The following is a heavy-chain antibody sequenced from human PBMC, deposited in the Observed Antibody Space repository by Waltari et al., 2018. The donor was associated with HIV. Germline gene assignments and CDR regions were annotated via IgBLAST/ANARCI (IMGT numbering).Heavy chain of an antibody. CDR2: IYPFDSET. D-gene: IGHD3-22*01. CDR1: GYTFTNYW. J-gene: IGHJ3*02. CDR3: ARLFYYDTTGYINNAFDI. Sequence: EVQLVQSGAEVRKSGESLKISCKASGYTFTNYWIAWVRQMSGEGLEGMGIIYPFDSETRYNPSFEGQITISVDKSLATAYLEWNNLNASDAAIYYCARLFYYDTTGYINNAFDIWGQGTEVSVS. V-gene: IGHV5-51*03.